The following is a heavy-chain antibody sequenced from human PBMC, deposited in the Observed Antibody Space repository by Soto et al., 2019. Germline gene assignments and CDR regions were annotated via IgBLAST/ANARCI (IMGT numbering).Heavy chain of an antibody. V-gene: IGHV5-51*01. J-gene: IGHJ6*02. Sequence: PGESLKISCKCSGYSFTSYWIGWVRQMPGKGLEWMGISYPGDSDTRYSPSFQGQVTISADKSISTAYLQWSSLKASDTAMYYCARHGGEWTQYYYSYYGMDVWGQGTTVTVSS. CDR3: ARHGGEWTQYYYSYYGMDV. CDR1: GYSFTSYW. D-gene: IGHD3-3*01. CDR2: SYPGDSDT.